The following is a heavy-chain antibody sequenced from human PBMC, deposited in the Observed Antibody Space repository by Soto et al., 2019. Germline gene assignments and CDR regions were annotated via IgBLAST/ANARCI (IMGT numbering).Heavy chain of an antibody. CDR3: ARHEGEGHGGNFDYYYYGMDV. J-gene: IGHJ6*02. D-gene: IGHD2-21*02. CDR1: GGSISGSSYY. Sequence: PSETLSLTCTVSGGSISGSSYYWGWIRQPPGKGLEWIGSIYYSGSTYYNPSLKSRVTISVDTSKNQFSLKLSSVTAADTAVYYCARHEGEGHGGNFDYYYYGMDVWGQGTTVTVSS. CDR2: IYYSGST. V-gene: IGHV4-39*01.